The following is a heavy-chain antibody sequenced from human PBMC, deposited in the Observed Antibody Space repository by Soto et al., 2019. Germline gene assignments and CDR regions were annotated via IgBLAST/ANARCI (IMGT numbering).Heavy chain of an antibody. V-gene: IGHV4-59*11. CDR3: ARGSYYPDSSGYFLDS. D-gene: IGHD3-22*01. J-gene: IGHJ4*02. CDR1: GGSISPHY. Sequence: SETLSLTCAVSGGSISPHYWSWIRQPPGKGLEWIAYIYYSGNTNYNPSLKSRVTISLDTSKNQFSLKLSSVTAADTAVYYCARGSYYPDSSGYFLDSWGQGTLVTVSS. CDR2: IYYSGNT.